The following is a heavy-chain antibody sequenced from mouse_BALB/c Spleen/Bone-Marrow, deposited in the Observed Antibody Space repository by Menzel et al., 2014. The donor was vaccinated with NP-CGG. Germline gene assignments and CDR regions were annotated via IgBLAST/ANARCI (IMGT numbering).Heavy chain of an antibody. J-gene: IGHJ3*01. Sequence: EVQVVESGGGLVQPGGSLKLSCAASGFDFSRYWMSWVRRAPGKGLEWIGEINPDSSTISYTPSLKDKFIISRDNAKNTLYLQMYKVRSEDTALYYCARSTARATWFAYWGQGTLVTVSA. D-gene: IGHD3-2*01. CDR2: INPDSSTI. V-gene: IGHV4-1*02. CDR3: ARSTARATWFAY. CDR1: GFDFSRYW.